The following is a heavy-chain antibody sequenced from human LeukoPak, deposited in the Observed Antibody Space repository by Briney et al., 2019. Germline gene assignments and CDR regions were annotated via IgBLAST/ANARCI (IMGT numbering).Heavy chain of an antibody. Sequence: PGGSLRLSCAASGFTFSSYAMSWVRQAPGKGLEWVSGISGSGVSTYYADSVRGRFTISRDNSKKTLHLQMNSLRDEDTAVYYCASLWEFVELPSLDVWGKGTTVTVSS. CDR2: ISGSGVST. V-gene: IGHV3-23*01. J-gene: IGHJ6*04. CDR1: GFTFSSYA. CDR3: ASLWEFVELPSLDV. D-gene: IGHD3-10*01.